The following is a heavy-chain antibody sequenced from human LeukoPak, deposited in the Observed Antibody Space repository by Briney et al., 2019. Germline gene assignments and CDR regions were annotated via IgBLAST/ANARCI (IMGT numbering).Heavy chain of an antibody. J-gene: IGHJ6*02. D-gene: IGHD3-10*01. CDR3: ASRNLLWFGEFDYYYGMDV. CDR2: IYSGGST. CDR1: GFTVSSSY. V-gene: IGHV3-53*01. Sequence: GGSLRLSCAASGFTVSSSYMSWVRQAPGKGLEWVSVIYSGGSTYYADSVKGRFTISRDNSKNTLYLQMNSLRAEDTAVYYCASRNLLWFGEFDYYYGMDVWGQGTTVTVSS.